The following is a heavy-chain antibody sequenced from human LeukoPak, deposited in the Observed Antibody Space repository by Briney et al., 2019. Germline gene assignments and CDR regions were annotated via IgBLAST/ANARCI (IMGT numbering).Heavy chain of an antibody. CDR1: GFTLTTSG. J-gene: IGHJ5*02. D-gene: IGHD3-3*01. CDR3: ATQRGASLHDFWSTRLFDP. CDR2: IVVGAGNT. V-gene: IGHV1-58*02. Sequence: ASVKASCKASGFTLTTSGIQWVRQARGQRLEWIGWIVVGAGNTYYSQRFQERVTITRDMSTSTAYMELSSLRSDDTAVYYCATQRGASLHDFWSTRLFDPWGQGTLVSVSS.